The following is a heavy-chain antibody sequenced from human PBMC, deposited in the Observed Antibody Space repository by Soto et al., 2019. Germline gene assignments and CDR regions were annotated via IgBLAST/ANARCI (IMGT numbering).Heavy chain of an antibody. CDR2: IYDSGST. Sequence: SETLSLTCTVSGGSISHFYWSWIRQPPGKGLEWLGYIYDSGSTNYNPSLKSRVTMSMDTPKTQFSLNLSSVTAADTAVYFCAASYYAIFTGHFAFDIWGHGTMVTVSS. J-gene: IGHJ3*02. V-gene: IGHV4-59*01. CDR1: GGSISHFY. CDR3: AASYYAIFTGHFAFDI. D-gene: IGHD3-9*01.